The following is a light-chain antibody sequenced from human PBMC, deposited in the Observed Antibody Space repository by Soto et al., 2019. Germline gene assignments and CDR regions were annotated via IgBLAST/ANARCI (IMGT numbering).Light chain of an antibody. Sequence: EIVVTQSPATLSVSPGERVTLSCRASQSVSSSLAWYQQRPGQAPRLLIYDTSTRAPGTAARFSGSGSGTEFTLTISSLPSEDVAVYYCQQYVHWPPGTFGQGTKVDTK. J-gene: IGKJ1*01. V-gene: IGKV3-15*01. CDR1: QSVSSS. CDR2: DTS. CDR3: QQYVHWPPGT.